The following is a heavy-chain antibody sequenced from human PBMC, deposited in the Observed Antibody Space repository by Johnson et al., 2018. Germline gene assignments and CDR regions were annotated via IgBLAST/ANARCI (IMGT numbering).Heavy chain of an antibody. J-gene: IGHJ6*03. CDR2: ISHDGSET. CDR1: GYTFTIGG. Sequence: QVQLVQSGGGVVQPGRSLRVSCEASGYTFTIGGLHWARQAPGKGLAWVAAISHDGSETHYADSVKGRFPISRDDSKNTLYRQMNSLRGEATATYYCARWAGNSNTGYHMDVWGKGTTVSVS. V-gene: IGHV3-30*03. CDR3: ARWAGNSNTGYHMDV. D-gene: IGHD4-23*01.